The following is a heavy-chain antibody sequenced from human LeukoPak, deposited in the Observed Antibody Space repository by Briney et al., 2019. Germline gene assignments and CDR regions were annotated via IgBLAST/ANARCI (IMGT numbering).Heavy chain of an antibody. V-gene: IGHV3-21*01. Sequence: GRSLRLSCAASGFDFTTYNMNWVRQAPGKGLEWISSISSSSGRYMYYADSVKGRFTISRDNAKNSLYLQMNSLRAEDTAVYFCVRSNSGGTCVDYWGQGSLVTVSS. J-gene: IGHJ4*02. CDR2: ISSSSGRYM. CDR3: VRSNSGGTCVDY. CDR1: GFDFTTYN. D-gene: IGHD2-15*01.